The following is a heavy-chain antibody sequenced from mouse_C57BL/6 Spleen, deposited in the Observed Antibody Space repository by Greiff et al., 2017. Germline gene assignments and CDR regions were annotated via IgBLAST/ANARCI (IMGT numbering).Heavy chain of an antibody. CDR2: INYDGSST. J-gene: IGHJ1*03. CDR1: GFTFSDYY. V-gene: IGHV5-16*01. CDR3: ARDEGYRRYFDV. D-gene: IGHD2-3*01. Sequence: EVKLVESEGGLVQPGSSMKLSCTASGFTFSDYYMAWVRQVPEKGLEWVANINYDGSSTYYLDSLKSRFIISRDNAKNILYLQMSSLKSEDTATYYCARDEGYRRYFDVWGTGTTVTVSS.